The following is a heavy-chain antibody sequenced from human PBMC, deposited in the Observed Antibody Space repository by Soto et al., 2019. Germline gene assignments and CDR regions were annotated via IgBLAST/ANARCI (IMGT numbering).Heavy chain of an antibody. V-gene: IGHV4-30-2*01. J-gene: IGHJ5*02. Sequence: PSETLSLTCAVSGGSISSGGYSWSWIRQPPGKGLEWIGYIYHSGSTYYNPSLKSRVTISVDTSKNQFSLKLSSVTAADTAVYYCARDYSSSSHWFDPWGQGTLVTVSS. D-gene: IGHD6-6*01. CDR2: IYHSGST. CDR1: GGSISSGGYS. CDR3: ARDYSSSSHWFDP.